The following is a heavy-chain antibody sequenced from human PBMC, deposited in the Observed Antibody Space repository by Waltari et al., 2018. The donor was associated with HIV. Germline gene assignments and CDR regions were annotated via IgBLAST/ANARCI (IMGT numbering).Heavy chain of an antibody. V-gene: IGHV4-59*01. Sequence: QVQLQESGPGLVKPSETLSLTCTVSGGSISSYYWSWIRQPPGKGLEWIGYIYYSGSTNYNPSLKSRVTISVDTSKNQFSLKLSSVTAADTAVYYCSRGGSSSPFDYWGQGTLVTVSS. CDR1: GGSISSYY. CDR3: SRGGSSSPFDY. CDR2: IYYSGST. J-gene: IGHJ4*02. D-gene: IGHD6-6*01.